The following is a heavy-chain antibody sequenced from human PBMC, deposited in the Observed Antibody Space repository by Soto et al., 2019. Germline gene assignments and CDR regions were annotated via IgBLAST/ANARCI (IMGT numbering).Heavy chain of an antibody. CDR1: GFTVSSNY. D-gene: IGHD3-3*01. Sequence: QTGGSLRLSCAASGFTVSSNYMSWVRQAPGKGLEWVSVIYSGGSTYYADSVKGRFTISRDNSKNTLYLQMNSLRAEDTAVYYCAGALRFLEWLLAPGYYGMDVWGQGTTVTVSS. J-gene: IGHJ6*02. CDR3: AGALRFLEWLLAPGYYGMDV. CDR2: IYSGGST. V-gene: IGHV3-53*01.